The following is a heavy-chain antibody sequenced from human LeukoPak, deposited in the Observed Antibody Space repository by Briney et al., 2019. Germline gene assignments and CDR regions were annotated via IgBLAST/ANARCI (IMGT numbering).Heavy chain of an antibody. Sequence: GPVKVSCKASGYTFTSYYMHWVRQAPGQGLEWMGIINPSGGSTSYAQKFQGRVTMTRDTSTSTVYMELSSLRSEDTAVYYCAVATILGVSNDAFDIWGQGTMVTVSS. D-gene: IGHD5-24*01. J-gene: IGHJ3*02. V-gene: IGHV1-46*01. CDR2: INPSGGST. CDR3: AVATILGVSNDAFDI. CDR1: GYTFTSYY.